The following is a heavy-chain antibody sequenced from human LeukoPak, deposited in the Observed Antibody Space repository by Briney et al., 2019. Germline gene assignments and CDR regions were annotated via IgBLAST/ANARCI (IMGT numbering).Heavy chain of an antibody. J-gene: IGHJ3*02. V-gene: IGHV3-7*01. CDR2: IKQDGSEK. CDR1: GFTFSSYW. CDR3: ARDSGYGGMSTDAFDI. Sequence: GGSLRLSCAASGFTFSSYWMSWVRHAPGKGLEWVANIKQDGSEKYYVDSVKGRFTISRDNAKNSLYLQMNSLRAEDTAVYYCARDSGYGGMSTDAFDIWGQGTMVTVSS. D-gene: IGHD3-10*01.